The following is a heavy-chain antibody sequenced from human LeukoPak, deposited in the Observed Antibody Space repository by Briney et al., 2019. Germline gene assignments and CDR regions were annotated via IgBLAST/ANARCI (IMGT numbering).Heavy chain of an antibody. V-gene: IGHV3-21*01. D-gene: IGHD6-13*01. CDR1: GFTFSGYS. Sequence: TGGSLRLSCAASGFTFSGYSMNWVRQAPGKGLEWVSSISSSSYIYYAGSVKGRFTISRDNAKNSLSLQVNSLRADDTAIYYCARVGSTAAAGTPDYWGQGTLVTVSS. CDR3: ARVGSTAAAGTPDY. CDR2: ISSSSYI. J-gene: IGHJ4*02.